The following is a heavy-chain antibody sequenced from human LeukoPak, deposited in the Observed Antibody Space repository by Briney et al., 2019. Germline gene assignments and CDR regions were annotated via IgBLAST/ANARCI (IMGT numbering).Heavy chain of an antibody. V-gene: IGHV3-48*03. CDR2: VSSSGSTM. J-gene: IGHJ4*02. Sequence: GGSLRLSCAASGFTFSSYEMNWVRQAPGKGLEWVSYVSSSGSTMYYADSVKGRFTISRDNAKNSLYLQMNSLRAEDTAVYYCARVYDYGDYAPFDYWGQGTLVTVSS. CDR1: GFTFSSYE. CDR3: ARVYDYGDYAPFDY. D-gene: IGHD4-17*01.